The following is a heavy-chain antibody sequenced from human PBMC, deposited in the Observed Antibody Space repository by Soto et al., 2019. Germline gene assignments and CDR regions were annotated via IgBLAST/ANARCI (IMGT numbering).Heavy chain of an antibody. CDR1: GFTFSSYG. CDR2: IWYDGSNK. D-gene: IGHD6-19*01. V-gene: IGHV3-33*01. Sequence: GGSLRLSCAASGFTFSSYGMHWVRQAPGKGLEWVAVIWYDGSNKYYADSVKGRFTISRDNSKNTLYLQMNSLRAEDTAVYYCARDRSSVAGPGYYGMDVWGQGTTVTVSS. J-gene: IGHJ6*02. CDR3: ARDRSSVAGPGYYGMDV.